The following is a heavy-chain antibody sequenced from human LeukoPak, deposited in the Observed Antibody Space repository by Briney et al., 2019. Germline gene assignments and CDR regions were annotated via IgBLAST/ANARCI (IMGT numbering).Heavy chain of an antibody. V-gene: IGHV4-59*01. J-gene: IGHJ4*02. CDR1: GGSISSYY. Sequence: SETLSLTCTVSGGSISSYYWSWIRQPPGKGLEWIGYIYYSGSTNYNPSLKSRVTISVDTSKNQSSLKLSSVTAADTAVYYCARAPYSGSYFFDYWGQGTLVTVSS. CDR3: ARAPYSGSYFFDY. CDR2: IYYSGST. D-gene: IGHD1-26*01.